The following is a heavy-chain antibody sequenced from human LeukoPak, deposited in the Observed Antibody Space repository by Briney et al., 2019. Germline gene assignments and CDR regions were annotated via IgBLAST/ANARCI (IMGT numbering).Heavy chain of an antibody. CDR3: ARDGSTRYCFDI. V-gene: IGHV3-48*02. D-gene: IGHD3-22*01. J-gene: IGHJ4*02. CDR2: ISGGSNTI. Sequence: GGSLRLSCAASGFSFSSYPMNWVRQAPGQGLEWVSYISGGSNTIYYADSVKGRFTISRDNAKNSLYLQMNSLRDQDTAVYYCARDGSTRYCFDIWGLGTLVTVSS. CDR1: GFSFSSYP.